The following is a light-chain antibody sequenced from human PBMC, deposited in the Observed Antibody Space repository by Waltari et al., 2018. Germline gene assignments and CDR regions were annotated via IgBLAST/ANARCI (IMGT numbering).Light chain of an antibody. CDR2: DAS. Sequence: DIQMTQSPSTLSPSVGDTVTITCRASQSISDYLAWYQQKPGKAPKLLIDDASTLKNGVPSRFSGRWSGTEFTLTISSLQSEDFAVYYCHQYNDGPPFNFGQGTKLEIK. V-gene: IGKV1-5*01. J-gene: IGKJ2*01. CDR1: QSISDY. CDR3: HQYNDGPPFN.